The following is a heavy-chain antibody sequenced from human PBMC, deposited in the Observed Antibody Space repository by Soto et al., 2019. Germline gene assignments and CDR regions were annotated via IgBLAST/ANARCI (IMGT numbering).Heavy chain of an antibody. V-gene: IGHV3-30*18. CDR1: RFTFSDYG. J-gene: IGHJ4*02. CDR3: AKDWVGGSNRYQLDY. CDR2: ISHGATRK. Sequence: QVLLVESRGGVVQPGRSLRLSCAASRFTFSDYGMHWVRQAPGKGLEWVAGISHGATRKSYSDSVKGRFIISRDNSKKMLYLQLNSLRREDTAVYYCAKDWVGGSNRYQLDYWGRGTLVTVSS. D-gene: IGHD4-4*01.